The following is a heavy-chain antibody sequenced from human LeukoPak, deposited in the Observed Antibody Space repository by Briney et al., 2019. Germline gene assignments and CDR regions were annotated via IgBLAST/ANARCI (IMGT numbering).Heavy chain of an antibody. CDR1: GFTFSSYS. D-gene: IGHD1-26*01. CDR3: ATRRAHDY. V-gene: IGHV3-21*01. CDR2: ISSSGSYI. J-gene: IGHJ4*02. Sequence: GGSLRLSCAASGFTFSSYSMNWVRQAPGKGLEWVSSISSSGSYIYYADSVKGRFTISRDTAKNSLYLQMNSLRAEDTAVYYCATRRAHDYWGQGTLVTVSS.